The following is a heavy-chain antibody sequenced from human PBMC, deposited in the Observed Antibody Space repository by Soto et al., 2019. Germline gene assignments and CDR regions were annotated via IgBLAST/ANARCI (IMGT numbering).Heavy chain of an antibody. CDR2: IYSGGST. CDR1: GFTVSSNY. V-gene: IGHV3-53*01. CDR3: AKDRHRSGSPHPFDY. Sequence: GGSLGLSCAASGFTVSSNYMSWVRQAPGKGLEWVSVIYSGGSTNYADFVKGRFTISRDNSKNTLYLQMSSLRAEDTAVYYCAKDRHRSGSPHPFDYWGQGTLVTVSS. D-gene: IGHD3-22*01. J-gene: IGHJ4*02.